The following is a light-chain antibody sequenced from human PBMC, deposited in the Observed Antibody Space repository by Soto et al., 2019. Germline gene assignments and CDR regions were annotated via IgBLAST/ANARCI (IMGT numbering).Light chain of an antibody. CDR2: DVT. V-gene: IGLV2-14*01. J-gene: IGLJ3*02. Sequence: QSALTQPASVSGSPGQSITISCTGTSSDVGGYDYVSWYQQNPGKAPKLLISDVTDRASGVSHRFSGSKSGNTATLTISGLQAEDEAYYYCSSGKNSVIHLVFGGGTKLTVL. CDR1: SSDVGGYDY. CDR3: SSGKNSVIHLV.